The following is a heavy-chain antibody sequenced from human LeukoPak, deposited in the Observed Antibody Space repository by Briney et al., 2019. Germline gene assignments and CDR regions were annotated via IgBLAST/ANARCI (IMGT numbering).Heavy chain of an antibody. CDR2: ISGDGGST. CDR1: GFTFDDYA. D-gene: IGHD2-2*01. J-gene: IGHJ3*02. V-gene: IGHV3-43*02. CDR3: AKLESGQLLQSDAIDI. Sequence: GGSLRLSCAASGFTFDDYAIHWVRQAPGKGLEWVSVISGDGGSTYYADSVKGRFTISRDNGKNYLYLQMNSLRTEDTGLYYCAKLESGQLLQSDAIDIWGQGTMVTVSS.